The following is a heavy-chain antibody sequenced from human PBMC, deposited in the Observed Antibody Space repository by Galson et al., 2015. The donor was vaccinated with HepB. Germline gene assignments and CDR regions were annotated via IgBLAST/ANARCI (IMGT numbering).Heavy chain of an antibody. Sequence: SLRLSCAASGFTFSRYSMHWVRQAPGKGLEYVSAISSNGAYPYYADSVKGRLTISRDNSKNTLYLQMSSLRAEDTAVYYCVKDHSNDILTTYRTYHYGMDVWGQGTTVTVSS. D-gene: IGHD3-9*01. CDR2: ISSNGAYP. CDR3: VKDHSNDILTTYRTYHYGMDV. V-gene: IGHV3-64D*06. CDR1: GFTFSRYS. J-gene: IGHJ6*02.